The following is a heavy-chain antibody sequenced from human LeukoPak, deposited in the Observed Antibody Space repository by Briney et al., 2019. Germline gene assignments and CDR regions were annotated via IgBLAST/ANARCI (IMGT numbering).Heavy chain of an antibody. CDR3: ARDMTGRGCSGGSCYGYGLDV. Sequence: GGSLRLSRAAYGFTFRSYSMNWVRQAPGKGLEWVCSITSSSSFIYHAESVKGRFTISRDNAKNSLYLQMNGLRAEDTAVYYCARDMTGRGCSGGSCYGYGLDVWGQGTTVTVSS. CDR2: ITSSSSFI. V-gene: IGHV3-21*01. CDR1: GFTFRSYS. J-gene: IGHJ6*02. D-gene: IGHD2-15*01.